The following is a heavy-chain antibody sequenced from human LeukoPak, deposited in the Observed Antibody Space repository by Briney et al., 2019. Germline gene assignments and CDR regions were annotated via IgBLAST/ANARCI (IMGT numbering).Heavy chain of an antibody. D-gene: IGHD2-2*02. V-gene: IGHV3-7*01. CDR1: GFSFSSYW. J-gene: IGHJ6*02. Sequence: GGSLRLSCAASGFSFSSYWMNWVRQVPGKGLEWVANINQDRSEKSYVDSVKGRFTISRDNAKNSLYLQMNSLRAEDTAVYYCARDHCSSSSCYTYYGMELRGQGTTVTVSS. CDR2: INQDRSEK. CDR3: ARDHCSSSSCYTYYGMEL.